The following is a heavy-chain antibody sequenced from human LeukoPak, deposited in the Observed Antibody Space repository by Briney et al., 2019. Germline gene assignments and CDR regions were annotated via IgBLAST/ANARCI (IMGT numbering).Heavy chain of an antibody. V-gene: IGHV3-23*01. D-gene: IGHD2-15*01. CDR1: GFTFSSYG. Sequence: GGSLRLSCAASGFTFSSYGMSWVRQAPGKGLEWISGISGRDGSTYYVDSVKGRFTISRDNSKNTLYLQMNSLRAEDTAVYYCAKNPVVPATPTWGQGTLVTVSS. CDR2: ISGRDGST. J-gene: IGHJ4*02. CDR3: AKNPVVPATPT.